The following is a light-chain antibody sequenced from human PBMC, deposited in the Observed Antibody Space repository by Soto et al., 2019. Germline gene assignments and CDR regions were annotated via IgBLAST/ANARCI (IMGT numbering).Light chain of an antibody. Sequence: DIQMTQSPSTLSASVGDRVTVTCRASQSISDWLAWYHQKPGKAPKLLIYKASSLEGGVPSRFSGSGSGTEFTLTISSLQPDDFATYYCQQYNTFSPWAFGQGTKGDI. V-gene: IGKV1-5*03. J-gene: IGKJ1*01. CDR3: QQYNTFSPWA. CDR2: KAS. CDR1: QSISDW.